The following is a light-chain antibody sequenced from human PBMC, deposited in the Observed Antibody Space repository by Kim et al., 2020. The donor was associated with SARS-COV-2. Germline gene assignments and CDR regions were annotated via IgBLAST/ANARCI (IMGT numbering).Light chain of an antibody. CDR1: QGFRSS. CDR3: QQYFTPPWT. Sequence: DIQMTQSPSSLSASVGDRVTITCRASQGFRSSLAWYQQTPNKAPKLLVYATSKLASGVPSRFSGSGSGTDYTLTISSLQPEDFATYYCQQYFTPPWTFGRGTKVDIK. V-gene: IGKV1-NL1*01. CDR2: ATS. J-gene: IGKJ1*01.